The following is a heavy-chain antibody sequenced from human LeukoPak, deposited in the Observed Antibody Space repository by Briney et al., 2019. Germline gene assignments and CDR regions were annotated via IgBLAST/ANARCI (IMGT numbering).Heavy chain of an antibody. CDR2: INPNSGGT. V-gene: IGHV1-2*02. Sequence: GASVKVSCKASGYTFTGYYMHWVRQAPGQRLEWMGWINPNSGGTNYAQKFQGRVTMTRDTSISTAYMELSRLRSDDTAVYYCASEIAVAGTSLDYWGQGTLVTVSS. CDR3: ASEIAVAGTSLDY. D-gene: IGHD6-19*01. J-gene: IGHJ4*02. CDR1: GYTFTGYY.